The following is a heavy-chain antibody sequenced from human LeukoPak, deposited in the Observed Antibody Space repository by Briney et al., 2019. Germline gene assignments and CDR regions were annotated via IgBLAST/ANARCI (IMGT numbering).Heavy chain of an antibody. D-gene: IGHD1-26*01. CDR2: IYYSGST. CDR3: ARAYSGSYGTFDY. CDR1: GGSISSSSYY. Sequence: PSETLSLTCTVSGGSISSSSYYWCWIRQPPGKGLGWIGSIYYSGSTYYNPSLKSRVTISVDTSKTQFSLKLSSVTAADTAVYYCARAYSGSYGTFDYWGQGTLVTVSS. J-gene: IGHJ4*02. V-gene: IGHV4-39*01.